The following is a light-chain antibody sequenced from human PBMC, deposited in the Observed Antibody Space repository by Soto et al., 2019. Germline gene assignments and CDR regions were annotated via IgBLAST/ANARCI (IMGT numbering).Light chain of an antibody. CDR1: QSVLYRSSNKSY. CDR2: WAS. V-gene: IGKV4-1*01. Sequence: DIVMTQSPDFLAVSLGERATITCKSSQSVLYRSSNKSYLAWYQQRPGQPPRLLLYWASTRESGVPHRFVGGGSSTDFNLTNSSLQAGDEAIYHCEQYYNTPYTFGQGTTLEIK. CDR3: EQYYNTPYT. J-gene: IGKJ2*01.